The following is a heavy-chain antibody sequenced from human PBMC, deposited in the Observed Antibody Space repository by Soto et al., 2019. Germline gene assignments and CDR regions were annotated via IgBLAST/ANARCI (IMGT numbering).Heavy chain of an antibody. CDR1: GFTFSSYW. CDR3: ARDPTPGIAAAGHYFDY. CDR2: IKQDGSEK. Sequence: GGSLRLSCAASGFTFSSYWMSWVRQAPGKGLEWVANIKQDGSEKYYVDSVKGRFTISRGNAKNSLYLQMNSLRAEDTAVYYCARDPTPGIAAAGHYFDYWGQGTLVTVSS. D-gene: IGHD6-13*01. V-gene: IGHV3-7*01. J-gene: IGHJ4*02.